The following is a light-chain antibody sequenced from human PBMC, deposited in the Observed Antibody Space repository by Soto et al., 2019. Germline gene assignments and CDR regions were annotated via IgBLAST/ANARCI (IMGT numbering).Light chain of an antibody. Sequence: DLPLTQSPSFLSASVGDRVTITCRASQGMSSYLAWYQQKPGKAPKLLIYAASTLQSGVPSRFSGSGSGTEFTLTISSLQPEDFATYYCQHLNSYPRTFGQGTKVEIK. CDR3: QHLNSYPRT. CDR1: QGMSSY. J-gene: IGKJ1*01. V-gene: IGKV1-9*01. CDR2: AAS.